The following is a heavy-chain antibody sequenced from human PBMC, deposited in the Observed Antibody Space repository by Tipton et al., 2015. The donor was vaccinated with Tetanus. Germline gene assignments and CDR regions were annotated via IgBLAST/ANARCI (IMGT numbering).Heavy chain of an antibody. CDR2: IIWDSRLI. CDR3: VKDLGVGFVTGYRTQYGMDV. J-gene: IGHJ6*02. V-gene: IGHV3-9*01. CDR1: GFNFDDYA. D-gene: IGHD3-9*01. Sequence: SLRLSCVVSGFNFDDYAMHWVRQVPGKGLQWVSAIIWDSRLIAYADSVKGRFTMSRDNAKNSLYLQMNSLRAEDTALYYCVKDLGVGFVTGYRTQYGMDVWGQGTSVTVS.